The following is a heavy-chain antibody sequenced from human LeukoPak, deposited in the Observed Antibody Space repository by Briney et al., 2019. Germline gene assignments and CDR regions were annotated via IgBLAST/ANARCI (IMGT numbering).Heavy chain of an antibody. Sequence: PSETLSLTCTVSGGSITNYYWSWIRQPAGKGLEWIGRIYTSWSTNYNPSLKTRVTMSVDTSKKQFSLNLSSVTDADTAVYYCARAYGDYNWFDPWGQGNLVTVPS. CDR1: GGSITNYY. V-gene: IGHV4-4*07. D-gene: IGHD4-17*01. CDR3: ARAYGDYNWFDP. J-gene: IGHJ5*02. CDR2: IYTSWST.